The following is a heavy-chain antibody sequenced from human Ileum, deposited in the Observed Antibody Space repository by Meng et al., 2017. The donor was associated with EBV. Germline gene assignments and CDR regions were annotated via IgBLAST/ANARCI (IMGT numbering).Heavy chain of an antibody. V-gene: IGHV4-4*02. D-gene: IGHD4-23*01. CDR1: GGSISGSNW. Sequence: QVQLQESGPGLVRPSGTXSLTCAGPGGSISGSNWWSWVRQPPGKGLEWIGEIYHGGTTNYNPSLKSRVTMSVDKSKNQFSLKLSSVTAADTAVYYCSTYLYGGDEHYFDYWGQGTLVTVSS. J-gene: IGHJ4*02. CDR2: IYHGGTT. CDR3: STYLYGGDEHYFDY.